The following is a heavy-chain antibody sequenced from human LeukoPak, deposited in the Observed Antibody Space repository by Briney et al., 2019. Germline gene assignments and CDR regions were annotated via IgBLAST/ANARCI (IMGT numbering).Heavy chain of an antibody. Sequence: SETLSLTCTVSGGSISSYYWSWIQQPPGKGLEWIGYIYYSGSTNYNPSLKSRVTISVDTSKNQFSLKLSSVTAADTAVYYCARDVAAGSSHFDYWGQGTLVTVSS. J-gene: IGHJ4*02. CDR2: IYYSGST. D-gene: IGHD6-13*01. V-gene: IGHV4-59*01. CDR3: ARDVAAGSSHFDY. CDR1: GGSISSYY.